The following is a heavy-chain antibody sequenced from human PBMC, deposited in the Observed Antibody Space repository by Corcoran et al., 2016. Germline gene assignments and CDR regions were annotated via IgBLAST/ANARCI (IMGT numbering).Heavy chain of an antibody. D-gene: IGHD3-3*02. CDR1: GYSFTTYW. J-gene: IGHJ4*02. Sequence: EVQLVQSGAEVKKPGKSLKISCKGSGYSFTTYWIGWVRQMPGKGLEWMGIIYLGDSDTRYSPSFHGQVTISADKSISTAYLQWSYLKASDTAMYYCVTAPYYHSPEYWGQGTLVTVSS. CDR3: VTAPYYHSPEY. CDR2: IYLGDSDT. V-gene: IGHV5-51*01.